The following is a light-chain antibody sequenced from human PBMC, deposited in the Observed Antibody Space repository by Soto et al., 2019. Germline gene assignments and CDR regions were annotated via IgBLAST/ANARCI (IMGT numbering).Light chain of an antibody. Sequence: EIVLTQSPATLTLSPGERAALSCRASQSVGSSFFAWYQQIPGQAPRLLIYGASSRAPGIPDRFSGSGSGTDFTLTISRLEPEDSAVYYCQQYGSSVCTFGRGTKVEIK. CDR3: QQYGSSVCT. CDR2: GAS. V-gene: IGKV3-20*01. J-gene: IGKJ2*02. CDR1: QSVGSSF.